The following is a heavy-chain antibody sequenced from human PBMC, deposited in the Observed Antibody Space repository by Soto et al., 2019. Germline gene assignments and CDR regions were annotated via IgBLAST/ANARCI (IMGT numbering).Heavy chain of an antibody. Sequence: QVQLVQSGAEVKKPGSSVKVSCKASRGTFSSYTISWVRQAPGQGLEWMGRIIPILGIANYAQKFQGRFTITPDKSTSTAYMERSSLRSEDTAVYYCGRDSFGGVNVHDYWGQGTLVTVSS. V-gene: IGHV1-69*08. CDR1: RGTFSSYT. CDR2: IIPILGIA. CDR3: GRDSFGGVNVHDY. J-gene: IGHJ4*02. D-gene: IGHD3-16*02.